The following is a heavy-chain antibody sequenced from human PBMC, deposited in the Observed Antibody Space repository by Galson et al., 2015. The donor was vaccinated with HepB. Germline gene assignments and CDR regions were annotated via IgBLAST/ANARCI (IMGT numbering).Heavy chain of an antibody. CDR3: ARGNLPPDYYEANYDAFDI. J-gene: IGHJ3*02. CDR2: TIPIFGSS. CDR1: GGTFSSYA. Sequence: SVKVSCKASGGTFSSYAFSWVRQDPGQGLEWVGGTIPIFGSSKYAQLFQGRVTITADESTSTSHMELRSLRSEDTAVYYCARGNLPPDYYEANYDAFDIWGQGTMVTVSS. D-gene: IGHD3-22*01. V-gene: IGHV1-69*13.